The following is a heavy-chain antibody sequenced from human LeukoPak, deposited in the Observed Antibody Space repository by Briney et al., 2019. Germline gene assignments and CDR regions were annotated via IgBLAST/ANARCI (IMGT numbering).Heavy chain of an antibody. CDR1: GYTFTGYY. D-gene: IGHD6-19*01. CDR3: ARVNGQWLVEYYFDY. V-gene: IGHV1-2*06. Sequence: ASVKVSYKASGYTFTGYYMHWVRQASGQGLEWIGRINPNSGGTNYAQKFQGRVTMTRDTSISTAYMELSRLRSDDTAVYYCARVNGQWLVEYYFDYWGQGTLVTVSS. CDR2: INPNSGGT. J-gene: IGHJ4*02.